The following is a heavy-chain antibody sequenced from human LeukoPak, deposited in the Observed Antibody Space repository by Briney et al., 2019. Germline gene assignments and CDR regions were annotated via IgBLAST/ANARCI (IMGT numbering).Heavy chain of an antibody. J-gene: IGHJ4*02. CDR1: GFTFSSYW. CDR2: INTDGSST. V-gene: IGHV3-74*01. D-gene: IGHD6-19*01. Sequence: GGPLRLSCAASGFTFSSYWMHWVRQAPGKGLEWVPRINTDGSSTDYADSVKGRFTISRDNAKNTLYLQMNSLRVEDTAVYYCARLKGCWGQGTLVTVSS. CDR3: ARLKGC.